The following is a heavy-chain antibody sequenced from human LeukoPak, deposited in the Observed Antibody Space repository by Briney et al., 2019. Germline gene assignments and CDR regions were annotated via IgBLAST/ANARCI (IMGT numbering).Heavy chain of an antibody. J-gene: IGHJ4*02. D-gene: IGHD6-13*01. CDR2: ISSSSSTI. Sequence: GGSLRLSCAASGFTFSSYSMNWVRQAPGKGLEWVSYISSSSSTIYYADSVKGRFTISRDNAKNSLYLQLNSLRAEDTAVYYCARNPLGAAAGYYFDYWGQGTLVTVSS. V-gene: IGHV3-48*01. CDR1: GFTFSSYS. CDR3: ARNPLGAAAGYYFDY.